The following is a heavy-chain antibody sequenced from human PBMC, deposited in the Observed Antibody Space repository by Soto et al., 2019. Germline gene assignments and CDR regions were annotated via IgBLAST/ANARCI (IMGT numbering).Heavy chain of an antibody. J-gene: IGHJ4*02. CDR2: ISGSGGST. D-gene: IGHD4-17*01. Sequence: LRLSCAASGFTFSSYAMSWVRQAPGKGLEWVSAISGSGGSTYYADSVKGRFTISRDNSKNTMYLQMNNLRAEDTAVYYCAKASDFTVTIPFDYWGQGTLVTVAS. V-gene: IGHV3-23*01. CDR3: AKASDFTVTIPFDY. CDR1: GFTFSSYA.